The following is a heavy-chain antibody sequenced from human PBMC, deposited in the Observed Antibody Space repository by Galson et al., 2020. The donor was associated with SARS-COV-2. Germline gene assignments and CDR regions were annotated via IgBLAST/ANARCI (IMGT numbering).Heavy chain of an antibody. J-gene: IGHJ3*02. CDR2: IKSDWSST. CDR1: GFTFSSFW. V-gene: IGHV3-74*01. Sequence: GGSLRLSCEASGFTFSSFWMHWVRQAPGKGLVWVSRIKSDWSSTTYADSVKGRFTISRDNAKNTLYLQMNRLRAEATAVYYCASMAFDIWGQGTMVTVSS. CDR3: ASMAFDI.